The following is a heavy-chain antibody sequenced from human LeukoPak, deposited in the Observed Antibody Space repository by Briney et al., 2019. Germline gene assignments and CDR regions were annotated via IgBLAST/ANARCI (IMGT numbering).Heavy chain of an antibody. D-gene: IGHD5-18*01. CDR2: INPSGGST. Sequence: ASVKVSCKASGYTFTSYYMHWVRQAPGQGLEWMGIINPSGGSTSYAQKFQGRVTMTRDTSTSTVYMELSSLRSEDTAVYHCARAGASYGYFYYFDYWGQGTLVTVSS. CDR3: ARAGASYGYFYYFDY. V-gene: IGHV1-46*01. CDR1: GYTFTSYY. J-gene: IGHJ4*02.